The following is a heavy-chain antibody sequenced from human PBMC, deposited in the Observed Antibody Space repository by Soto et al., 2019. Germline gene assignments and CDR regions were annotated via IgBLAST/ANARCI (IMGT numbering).Heavy chain of an antibody. D-gene: IGHD1-26*01. Sequence: GGSLRLSCXASGFTFSSYAMHWVRQAPGKGLEWVAVISYDGSNKYYADSVKGRFTISRDNSKNTLYLQMNSLRAEDTAVYYCARNGGGSYYFDAFDIWGQGTMVTVSS. CDR3: ARNGGGSYYFDAFDI. CDR1: GFTFSSYA. CDR2: ISYDGSNK. J-gene: IGHJ3*02. V-gene: IGHV3-30-3*01.